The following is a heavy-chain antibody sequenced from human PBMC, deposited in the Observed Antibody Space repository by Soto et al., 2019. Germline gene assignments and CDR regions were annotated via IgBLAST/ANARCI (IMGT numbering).Heavy chain of an antibody. D-gene: IGHD5-18*01. J-gene: IGHJ3*02. CDR1: GGSISSSSYY. CDR3: ARLQLWFYAFDI. Sequence: QLQLQESGPGLVKPSETLSLTCTVSGGSISSSSYYWGWIRQPPGKGLEWIGSIYYSGSTYYNPSLQSRITISVDTSKNRFSLKLSSVTAADTAVYYCARLQLWFYAFDIWGQGTMVTVSS. CDR2: IYYSGST. V-gene: IGHV4-39*01.